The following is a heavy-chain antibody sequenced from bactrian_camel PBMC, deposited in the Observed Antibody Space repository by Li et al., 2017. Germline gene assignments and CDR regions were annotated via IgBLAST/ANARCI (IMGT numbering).Heavy chain of an antibody. CDR1: EFSFSNVD. CDR3: AARHRGCSLTSIAVDY. V-gene: IGHV3-2*01. Sequence: VQLVESGGGLVQPGGSLRLSCAAPEFSFSNVDMSWVRQNPGKGLEWVSTSLNDNSSTYYADSVKGRFTISRDNTKNTVYLQLDRLKPEDTGMYYCAARHRGCSLTSIAVDYWGQGTQVTVS. D-gene: IGHD5*01. CDR2: SLNDNSST. J-gene: IGHJ4*01.